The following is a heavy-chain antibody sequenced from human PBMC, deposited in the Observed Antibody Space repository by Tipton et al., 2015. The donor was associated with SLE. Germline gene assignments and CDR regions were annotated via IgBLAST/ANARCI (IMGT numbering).Heavy chain of an antibody. V-gene: IGHV4-59*12. Sequence: TLSLTCTVSGGSISSYYWSWIRQPPGKGLEWIGYIYYSGSTNYNPSLKSRVTISVDTSKNQFSLKLSSVTAADTAVYYCAREPVYYYYYMDVWGKGTTVTVSS. J-gene: IGHJ6*03. CDR3: AREPVYYYYYMDV. CDR1: GGSISSYY. CDR2: IYYSGST.